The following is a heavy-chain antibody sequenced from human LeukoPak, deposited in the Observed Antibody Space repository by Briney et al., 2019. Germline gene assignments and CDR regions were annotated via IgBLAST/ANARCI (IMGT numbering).Heavy chain of an antibody. V-gene: IGHV4-59*01. CDR3: ARDRALLEYSGYDFGY. J-gene: IGHJ4*02. CDR2: IYYSGRT. CDR1: GGSISPYY. Sequence: PSETLSLACTVSGGSISPYYWSWLRQPPGKGLEWIGYIYYSGRTKYNPALESRVTISADTSKNQFSLKFTSVTAADTAVYYCARDRALLEYSGYDFGYWGQGTLVTVSS. D-gene: IGHD5-12*01.